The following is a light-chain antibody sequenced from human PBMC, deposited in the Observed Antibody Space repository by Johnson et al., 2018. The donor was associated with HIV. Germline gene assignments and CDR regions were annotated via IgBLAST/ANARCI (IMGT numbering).Light chain of an antibody. J-gene: IGLJ1*01. Sequence: QSVLTQPPSVSAAPGQKVTISCSGSSYNIGNNYVSWYQQLPGTAPKLLIYENNKRPSGIPDRFSGSKSGTSATLGITGLQTGDEADYYCGTWDSSLRENVFGTGTKVTFL. CDR1: SYNIGNNY. CDR3: GTWDSSLRENV. V-gene: IGLV1-51*02. CDR2: ENN.